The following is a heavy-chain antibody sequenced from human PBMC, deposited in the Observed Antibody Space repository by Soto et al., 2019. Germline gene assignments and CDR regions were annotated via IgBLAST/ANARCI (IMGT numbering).Heavy chain of an antibody. J-gene: IGHJ1*01. V-gene: IGHV3-30-3*01. CDR3: AIDWHKSDHAGPFQY. D-gene: IGHD2-21*01. CDR1: GFSFSNTV. Sequence: QVQMVESGGGVVQPGRSLRLSCAASGFSFSNTVMHWVRQAPGKGLEWVAGISYDGTATHYADPVKGRFTISRDNSKSALYMQMDDLRTEATAIYYCAIDWHKSDHAGPFQYWGQGTLVTVSS. CDR2: ISYDGTAT.